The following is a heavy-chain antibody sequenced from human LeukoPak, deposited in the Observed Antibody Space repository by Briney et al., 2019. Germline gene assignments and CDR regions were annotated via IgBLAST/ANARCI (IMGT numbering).Heavy chain of an antibody. CDR2: ISSGSSTI. Sequence: GGSLRLSCVASGFSFSTYSMNWVRQAPGKGLEWVSYISSGSSTIYYADSVKGRFTISRDNAKNSLYLQMNSLRGEDTAIYYCARDRGFFQHRGQGTLVTVSS. CDR3: ARDRGFFQH. V-gene: IGHV3-48*04. D-gene: IGHD3-10*01. J-gene: IGHJ1*01. CDR1: GFSFSTYS.